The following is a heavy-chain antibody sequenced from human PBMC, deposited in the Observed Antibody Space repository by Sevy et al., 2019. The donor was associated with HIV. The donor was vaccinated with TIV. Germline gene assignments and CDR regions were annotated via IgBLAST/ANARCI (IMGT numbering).Heavy chain of an antibody. V-gene: IGHV3-15*01. D-gene: IGHD4-17*01. Sequence: GGSLRLSCAASGFTFSDAWMSWVRQAPGKGLEWVGHIQSKTDGGTTDYAAPVKGRFTISREDSKNTLYLQMNSLKTEDTAVYYCTTEALDGDYGDYYYYGMDIWGQGTTVTVSS. CDR3: TTEALDGDYGDYYYYGMDI. CDR2: IQSKTDGGTT. CDR1: GFTFSDAW. J-gene: IGHJ6*02.